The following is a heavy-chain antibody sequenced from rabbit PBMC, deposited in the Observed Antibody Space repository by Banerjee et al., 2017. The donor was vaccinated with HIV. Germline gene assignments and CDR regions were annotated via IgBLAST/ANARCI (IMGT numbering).Heavy chain of an antibody. CDR2: IYTGTSGST. D-gene: IGHD4-1*01. J-gene: IGHJ4*01. Sequence: QQQLEESGGGLVKPGGTLTLTCKASGFDLSSYYYICWVRQAPEKGLELIACIYTGTSGSTWYANWAKGRFTISKTSSTTVTLQMTSLTAADTATYFCARDLAGVIGWNFGLWGPGTLVTVS. V-gene: IGHV1S45*01. CDR1: GFDLSSYYY. CDR3: ARDLAGVIGWNFGL.